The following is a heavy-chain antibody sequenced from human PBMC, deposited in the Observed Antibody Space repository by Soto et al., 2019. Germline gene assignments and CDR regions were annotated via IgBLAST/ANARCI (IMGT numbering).Heavy chain of an antibody. CDR2: ISSSSSHT. CDR1: GFTFSDYY. J-gene: IGHJ4*02. V-gene: IGHV3-11*05. CDR3: ARGGDSAQLWFGELLPFDY. Sequence: QVQLVESGGGLVKPGGSLRLSCAASGFTFSDYYMSWTRQAPGKGLEWVSHISSSSSHTNYADSVKGRFTISRNNAKNSLYLQMDSLRAEDTAVYYCARGGDSAQLWFGELLPFDYWGQGTLVTVSS. D-gene: IGHD3-10*01.